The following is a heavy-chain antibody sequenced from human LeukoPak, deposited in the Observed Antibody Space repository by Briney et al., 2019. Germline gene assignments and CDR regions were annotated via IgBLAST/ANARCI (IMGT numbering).Heavy chain of an antibody. V-gene: IGHV3-21*01. CDR3: ARGRYSGSYLLDY. Sequence: VGSLRLSCAASGFTFSSYSMNWVRQAPGKGLEWVSSISSSSTYKYYAGSVKGRFTISRDNAKNSLYLQMNSLRAEDTALYYCARGRYSGSYLLDYWGQGTLVTVSS. CDR1: GFTFSSYS. D-gene: IGHD1-26*01. J-gene: IGHJ4*02. CDR2: ISSSSTYK.